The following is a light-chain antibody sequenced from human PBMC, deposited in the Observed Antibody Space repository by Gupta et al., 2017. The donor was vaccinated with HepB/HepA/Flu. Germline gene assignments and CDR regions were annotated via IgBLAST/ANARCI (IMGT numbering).Light chain of an antibody. CDR3: SSFRTGSPLVV. V-gene: IGLV2-14*03. J-gene: IGLJ2*01. Sequence: QSALTQPASVSGSPGQSITISCTGSSSDVGGFNSVDWYQQYPGRAPKLVIYDVRNRHSGVSYCFSGSNSGNTASLTSSGLHAEEDADYYCSSFRTGSPLVVFGGGTKVTVL. CDR2: DVR. CDR1: SSDVGGFNS.